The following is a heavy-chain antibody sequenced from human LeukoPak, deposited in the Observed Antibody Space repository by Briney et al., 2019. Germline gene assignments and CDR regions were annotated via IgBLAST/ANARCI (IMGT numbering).Heavy chain of an antibody. D-gene: IGHD1-26*01. CDR2: INSDLSST. J-gene: IGHJ5*02. V-gene: IGHV3-74*01. CDR3: ASTSGSYHFDP. Sequence: GGSPRLSCAASGFTFRNYWMHWVRQAPGKGLVWVSRINSDLSSTTYADSVKGRFTISRDNAKNTLYLQMNSLRAEDTAVYYCASTSGSYHFDPWGQGTLVTVSS. CDR1: GFTFRNYW.